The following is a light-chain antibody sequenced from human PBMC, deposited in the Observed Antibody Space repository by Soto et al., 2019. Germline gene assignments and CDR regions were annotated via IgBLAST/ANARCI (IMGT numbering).Light chain of an antibody. V-gene: IGKV3-15*01. J-gene: IGKJ1*01. CDR2: GAS. CDR3: QQYDTWWT. Sequence: EIVLTQSPATLSVSPGEGATLSCRASQSISFNLAWYQQKPGQAPRLLIYGASSRATGIPARVSGSGSGTEFTLSISSLQSEDFALYYCQQYDTWWTFGQGTKVEIK. CDR1: QSISFN.